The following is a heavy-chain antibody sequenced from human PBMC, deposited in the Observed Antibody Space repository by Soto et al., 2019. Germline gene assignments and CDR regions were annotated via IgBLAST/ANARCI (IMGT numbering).Heavy chain of an antibody. J-gene: IGHJ3*02. V-gene: IGHV3-64D*08. CDR1: GFVYRGDP. CDR2: ISHNGDVT. D-gene: IGHD3-10*01. Sequence: QPGGSVRHSCSGSGFVYRGDPVHWVRQPPGKGLEDVSAISHNGDVTDYADPVKGRFTISRDNFKNTVYFQMSSLRVEDTAVYYCVVRGSAFDIWGQGTVVTVSS. CDR3: VVRGSAFDI.